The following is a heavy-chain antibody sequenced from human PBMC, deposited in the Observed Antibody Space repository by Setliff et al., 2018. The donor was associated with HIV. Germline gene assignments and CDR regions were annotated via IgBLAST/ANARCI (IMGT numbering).Heavy chain of an antibody. D-gene: IGHD6-19*01. V-gene: IGHV1-24*01. CDR1: GYTFTSDY. J-gene: IGHJ5*02. Sequence: ASVKVSCKASGYTFTSDYIQWVRQAPAKGLEWMGGFDPEAGEIIYAQKFQGRVTMTEDTSTDTAYMDLSSLRSEDTAVYYCATHPPYRSAWYMRSWGQGTLVTVSS. CDR3: ATHPPYRSAWYMRS. CDR2: FDPEAGEI.